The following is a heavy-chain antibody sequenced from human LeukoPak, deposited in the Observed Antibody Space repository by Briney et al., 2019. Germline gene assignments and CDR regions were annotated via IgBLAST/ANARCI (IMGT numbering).Heavy chain of an antibody. CDR3: ARGVHSCGFRHFDL. V-gene: IGHV4-59*01. CDR2: IYYSGST. J-gene: IGHJ2*01. D-gene: IGHD3-22*01. Sequence: PSETLSLTCTVSGGSISSYFWNWIRQPPGKGLEWIAYIYYSGSTNYNPSLKSRVTISVDTSKNQFFLNLTSVTAADTAVYYCARGVHSCGFRHFDLWGRGTLVTVSS. CDR1: GGSISSYF.